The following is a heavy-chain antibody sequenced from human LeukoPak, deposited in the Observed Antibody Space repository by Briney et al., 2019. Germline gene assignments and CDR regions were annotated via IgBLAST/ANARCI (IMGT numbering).Heavy chain of an antibody. CDR3: ARGSLAVSDY. V-gene: IGHV3-72*01. Sequence: GGSLRLSCAASGFTFSDHYMDWVRQAPGKGLEWVGRSRNKANSYTTEYAASVKDRFTISRDDSKNSLYLQMNSLKPEDTAAYYCARGSLAVSDYWGQGTLVTVSS. CDR2: SRNKANSYTT. CDR1: GFTFSDHY. D-gene: IGHD6-19*01. J-gene: IGHJ4*02.